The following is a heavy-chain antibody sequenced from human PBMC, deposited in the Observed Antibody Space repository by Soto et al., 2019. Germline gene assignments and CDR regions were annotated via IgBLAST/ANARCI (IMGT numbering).Heavy chain of an antibody. Sequence: EVQLVESGGGLVKPGGSLRLSCAASGFTFSNAWMSWVRQAPGKGLEWVGRIKSKTDGGTTDYAAPVKGRFTISRDDSKYTLYLQMNSLKTEDTAVYYGTTGPYMAAGPDYWGQGTLVTVSS. J-gene: IGHJ4*02. V-gene: IGHV3-15*01. CDR1: GFTFSNAW. CDR3: TTGPYMAAGPDY. D-gene: IGHD6-6*01. CDR2: IKSKTDGGTT.